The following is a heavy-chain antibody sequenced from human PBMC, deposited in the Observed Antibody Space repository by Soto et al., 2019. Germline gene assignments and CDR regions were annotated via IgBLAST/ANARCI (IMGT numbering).Heavy chain of an antibody. CDR3: ARDLQGNIYYYYGMDV. CDR1: GGSLSSYF. J-gene: IGHJ6*02. CDR2: INDSAST. Sequence: SETLSLTCTVSGGSLSSYFWSWIRQSPGKGLEWIGEINDSASTNYNPSLKSRVTISVDRSKNQLSLKLSSVTAADTAVYYCARDLQGNIYYYYGMDVWGQGTTVTVSS. V-gene: IGHV4-34*01.